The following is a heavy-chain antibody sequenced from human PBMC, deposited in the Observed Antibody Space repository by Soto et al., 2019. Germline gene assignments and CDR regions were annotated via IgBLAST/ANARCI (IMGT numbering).Heavy chain of an antibody. J-gene: IGHJ3*02. CDR1: GGSVSDYGYY. CDR2: IAYNGGT. V-gene: IGHV4-61*08. Sequence: SETLSLTCTVSGGSVSDYGYYWTWIRQPPGKGLEWIGYIAYNGGTGYNPSLRSRVTISVDTSKSQFSLDLSSATAADTALYYCASLTDDAFDIWGQGTMVTVSS. CDR3: ASLTDDAFDI. D-gene: IGHD3-9*01.